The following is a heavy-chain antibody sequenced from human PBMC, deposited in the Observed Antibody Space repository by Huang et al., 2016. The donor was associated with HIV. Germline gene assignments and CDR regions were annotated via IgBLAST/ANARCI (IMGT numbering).Heavy chain of an antibody. D-gene: IGHD3-22*01. CDR2: ISKTSGAT. Sequence: EVQLVESGGGLAHTGGSLRLSCVASGYTFSTYSMNWVRQATGKGLEWVSYISKTSGATSYAESVKGRFTVSRDNVKNSLYLQMNRLRVEDTAMYYCVRDSSSGLQLRYWGQGALVIVS. CDR3: VRDSSSGLQLRY. V-gene: IGHV3-48*01. CDR1: GYTFSTYS. J-gene: IGHJ4*02.